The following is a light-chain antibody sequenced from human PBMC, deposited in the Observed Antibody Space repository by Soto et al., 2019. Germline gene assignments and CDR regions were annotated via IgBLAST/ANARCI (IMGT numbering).Light chain of an antibody. CDR3: SSYTSSSTYV. Sequence: SVLTQPASVSGSPGQSITISCTGTSSDVGGYNYVSWYQQHPGKAPKLMIYEVSNRPSGVSNRFSGSKSGNTASLTISGLQVEDEADYYCSSYTSSSTYVFGTGTKVTVL. CDR1: SSDVGGYNY. CDR2: EVS. V-gene: IGLV2-14*01. J-gene: IGLJ1*01.